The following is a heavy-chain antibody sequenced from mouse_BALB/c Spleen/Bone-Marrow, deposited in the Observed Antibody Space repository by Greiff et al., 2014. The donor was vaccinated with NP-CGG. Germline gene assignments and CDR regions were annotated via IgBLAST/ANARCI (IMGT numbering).Heavy chain of an antibody. V-gene: IGHV5-6-5*01. J-gene: IGHJ2*01. CDR1: GFTFSSYA. Sequence: EVQVVESGGGLVKPGGSLKLSCAASGFTFSSYAMSWVRRTPEKRLEWVASISSGGSTYYPDSVKGRFTISRDNARNILYLQMSSLRSEDTAMYYCAREVDGWYYFDYWGQGTTLTVSS. CDR3: AREVDGWYYFDY. D-gene: IGHD2-3*01. CDR2: ISSGGST.